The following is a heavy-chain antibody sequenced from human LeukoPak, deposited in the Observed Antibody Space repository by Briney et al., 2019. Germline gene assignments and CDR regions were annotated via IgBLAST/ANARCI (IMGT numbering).Heavy chain of an antibody. CDR3: ARGFNTVSVSRVDAFDI. J-gene: IGHJ3*02. V-gene: IGHV3-21*01. CDR2: ISSSSSYI. CDR1: GFTFSSYS. Sequence: GGSLRLSCAASGFTFSSYSMNWVRQAPGKGLEWVSSISSSSSYIYYADPVKGRFTISRDNAKNSLYLQMNSLRAEDTAVYYCARGFNTVSVSRVDAFDIWGQGTMVTVSS. D-gene: IGHD4-11*01.